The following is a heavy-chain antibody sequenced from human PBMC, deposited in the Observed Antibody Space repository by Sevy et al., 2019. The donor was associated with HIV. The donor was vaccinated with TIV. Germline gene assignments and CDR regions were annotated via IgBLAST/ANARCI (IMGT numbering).Heavy chain of an antibody. J-gene: IGHJ1*01. CDR1: GFTFSSFE. CDR3: AGEDGSRQYFQY. Sequence: GGSLRLSCVASGFTFSSFEMNWVRQAPGKGLEWVSHISNSGSIIYYEDSVKGRFTISRDNAKNSLYLQMNSLRAEDTVVYYCAGEDGSRQYFQYWGQGTLVTVSS. V-gene: IGHV3-48*03. CDR2: ISNSGSII. D-gene: IGHD6-13*01.